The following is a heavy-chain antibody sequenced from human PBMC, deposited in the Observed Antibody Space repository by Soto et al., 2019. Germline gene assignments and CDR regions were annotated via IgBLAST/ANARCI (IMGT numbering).Heavy chain of an antibody. CDR3: ARDRTGEDPGGWFDP. Sequence: QVILVESGGGVVQPGRSLRLSCAASGFTFSDYAIHWVRQAPGKGLEWVAGISYDETYKYYADSVKGRFTISRDNSNNTVSLQMNSLRSEDTAVYFCARDRTGEDPGGWFDPWGQGTLVTVSS. J-gene: IGHJ5*02. V-gene: IGHV3-30-3*01. D-gene: IGHD3-10*01. CDR2: ISYDETYK. CDR1: GFTFSDYA.